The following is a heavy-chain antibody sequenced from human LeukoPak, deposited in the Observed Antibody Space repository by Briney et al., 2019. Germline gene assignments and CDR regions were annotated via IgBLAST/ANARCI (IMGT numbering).Heavy chain of an antibody. CDR2: ISSNGGST. V-gene: IGHV3-64*01. CDR3: ARDHGHCSSTSCYLAFDY. Sequence: GGSLRLSCAASGFTFSSYAMHWVRQAPGKGLGHVSAISSNGGSTYYANSVKGRFTISRDNSKNTLYLQMGSLRAEDMAVYYCARDHGHCSSTSCYLAFDYWGQGTLVTVSS. J-gene: IGHJ4*02. CDR1: GFTFSSYA. D-gene: IGHD2-2*01.